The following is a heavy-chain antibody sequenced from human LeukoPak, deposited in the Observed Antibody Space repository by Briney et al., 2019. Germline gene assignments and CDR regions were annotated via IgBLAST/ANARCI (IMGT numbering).Heavy chain of an antibody. CDR1: GFTFSSYA. Sequence: GGSLRLSCSASGFTFSSYAIHWVRQAPGKGLEYVSAISDNGGSTYYADSVKGRFTISRDNSKNTLYLQMSSLRAEDTAVYYCVKYSSGWYDYWGQGTLVTVSS. J-gene: IGHJ4*02. CDR2: ISDNGGST. D-gene: IGHD6-19*01. CDR3: VKYSSGWYDY. V-gene: IGHV3-64D*06.